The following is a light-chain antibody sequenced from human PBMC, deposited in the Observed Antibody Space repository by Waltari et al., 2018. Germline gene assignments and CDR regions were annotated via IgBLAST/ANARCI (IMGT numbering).Light chain of an antibody. CDR2: GKN. J-gene: IGLJ1*01. V-gene: IGLV3-19*01. CDR3: TTRDSSGDQYV. CDR1: SLSRYY. Sequence: SSELTQDPAVSVALGQTVRITCQGDSLSRYYASWYQQKPGQAPAPVLYGKNKRPSGIPDRLSDSTSGNTASLTITGAQAEDEADYSCTTRDSSGDQYVFGSGTKYTVL.